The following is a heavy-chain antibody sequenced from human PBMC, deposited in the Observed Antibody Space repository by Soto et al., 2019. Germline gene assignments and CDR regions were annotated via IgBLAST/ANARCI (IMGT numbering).Heavy chain of an antibody. CDR3: ARDTIVVVVAAPGGDWFDP. V-gene: IGHV1-18*01. CDR2: ISAYNGNT. CDR1: GYTFTSYG. D-gene: IGHD2-15*01. J-gene: IGHJ5*02. Sequence: ASVKVSCKASGYTFTSYGISWVRQAPGQGLEWMGWISAYNGNTNYAQKLQGRVTMTTDTSTSTAYMELGSLRSDDTAVYYCARDTIVVVVAAPGGDWFDPWGQGTLVTVS.